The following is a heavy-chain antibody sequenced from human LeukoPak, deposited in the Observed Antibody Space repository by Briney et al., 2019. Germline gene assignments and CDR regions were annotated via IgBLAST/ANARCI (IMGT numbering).Heavy chain of an antibody. V-gene: IGHV4-59*01. CDR2: IYYSGCT. Sequence: AETLSLTCTASGGSISSYYWSWIRQPPGKGLEWIGYIYYSGCTNYNPSLKSRVTISVDTSKNQFSLKLGSVTAADTAVYYCARVSSSSDFDYWGQGTLVTGSS. J-gene: IGHJ4*02. CDR3: ARVSSSSDFDY. CDR1: GGSISSYY. D-gene: IGHD6-6*01.